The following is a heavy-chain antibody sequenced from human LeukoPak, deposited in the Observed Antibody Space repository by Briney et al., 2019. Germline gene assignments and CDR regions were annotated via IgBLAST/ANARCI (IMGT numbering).Heavy chain of an antibody. CDR3: ARGIAAASERALDI. CDR2: IYSSGST. V-gene: IGHV4-4*07. Sequence: SETLSLTCTVSGGSISNYYWSWIRQPAGKGLEWIGRIYSSGSTDYNPSLRSRVTMSVDTSKNHFSLKLSSVTAADTAVYYCARGIAAASERALDIRGQGTMVTVSS. CDR1: GGSISNYY. J-gene: IGHJ3*02. D-gene: IGHD6-13*01.